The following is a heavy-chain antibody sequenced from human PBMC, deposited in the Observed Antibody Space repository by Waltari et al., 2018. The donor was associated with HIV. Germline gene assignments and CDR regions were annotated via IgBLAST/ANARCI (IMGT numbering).Heavy chain of an antibody. V-gene: IGHV2-5*02. Sequence: QITLKESGPTLVKPTQTLTLTCTFSGFSLSTSGVGVGWIRQPPGKALDWLAVIYWDDDKSYSPSLKSRLTITKDTSKNQVVLTMTNVDPVDTATYYCAHRLISYDFWSGYYHFDAFDIWGQGTMVTVSS. CDR1: GFSLSTSGVG. CDR3: AHRLISYDFWSGYYHFDAFDI. CDR2: IYWDDDK. D-gene: IGHD3-3*01. J-gene: IGHJ3*02.